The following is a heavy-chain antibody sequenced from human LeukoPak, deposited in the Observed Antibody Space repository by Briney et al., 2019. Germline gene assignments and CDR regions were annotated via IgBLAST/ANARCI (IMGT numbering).Heavy chain of an antibody. J-gene: IGHJ4*02. Sequence: ASVKVSCTASGYTFTSYYMNWVRQAPGQGLEWMGIINPSGGSTSYAQKFQGRVTMTRDTSTSTVYMELSSLRSEDTAVYYCAREDSSGWYVFDYWGQGTLVTVSS. V-gene: IGHV1-46*01. D-gene: IGHD6-19*01. CDR3: AREDSSGWYVFDY. CDR1: GYTFTSYY. CDR2: INPSGGST.